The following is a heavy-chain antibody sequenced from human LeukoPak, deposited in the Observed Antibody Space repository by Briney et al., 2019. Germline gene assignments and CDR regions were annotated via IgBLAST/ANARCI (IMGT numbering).Heavy chain of an antibody. D-gene: IGHD6-13*01. CDR2: IIPILGIA. CDR1: VCTFRSYA. J-gene: IGHJ3*02. CDR3: ARDEGIAGLEDAFDI. V-gene: IGHV1-69*04. Sequence: SVKVSCQDSVCTFRSYAIRWLGQAPGQGLEWMGRIIPILGIANYAQKFQGRVTITADKSASTAYMELSILRSEDTAVYYCARDEGIAGLEDAFDIWGQGTMVTVSS.